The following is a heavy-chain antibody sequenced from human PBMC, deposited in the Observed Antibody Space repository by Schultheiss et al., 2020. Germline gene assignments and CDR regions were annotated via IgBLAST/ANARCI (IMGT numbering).Heavy chain of an antibody. V-gene: IGHV3-9*01. CDR1: GFSFDDYA. J-gene: IGHJ4*02. D-gene: IGHD4-17*01. CDR2: ISWNSGSI. CDR3: GKDHYGDFSFDY. Sequence: GGSLRLSCAASGFSFDDYAMHWVRQAPGKGLEWVSGISWNSGSIGYADSVKGRFTISRDNAKNSLYLQMNSLRAEDTALYYCGKDHYGDFSFDYWGQGTLVTVSS.